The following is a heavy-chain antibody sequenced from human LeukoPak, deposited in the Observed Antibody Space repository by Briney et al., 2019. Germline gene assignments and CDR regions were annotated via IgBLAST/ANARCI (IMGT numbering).Heavy chain of an antibody. Sequence: GGSLRLSCAASGFTFSNSAMTWIRQLPGKGLEWVSTISNAGSGTYYADFVKGRFTIARDNSKNTLYLQMNSLRAEDTAVYYCARPDGESLARGYSYAIISYYYMDVWGKGTTVTVSS. V-gene: IGHV3-23*01. CDR1: GFTFSNSA. D-gene: IGHD5-18*01. CDR3: ARPDGESLARGYSYAIISYYYMDV. CDR2: ISNAGSGT. J-gene: IGHJ6*03.